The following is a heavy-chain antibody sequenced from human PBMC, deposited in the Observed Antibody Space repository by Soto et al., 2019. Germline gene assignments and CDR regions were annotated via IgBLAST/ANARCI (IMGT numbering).Heavy chain of an antibody. J-gene: IGHJ6*03. V-gene: IGHV3-53*04. D-gene: IGHD3-3*01. CDR2: IYSGGST. CDR1: GFTVSSNY. CDR3: ARVQGITIFGVVIPPGYMDV. Sequence: EVQLVESGGGLVQPGGSLRLSCAASGFTVSSNYMSWVRQAPGKGLEWVSVIYSGGSTYYADSVKGRFTISRHNSKNTLYLQMNSLRAEDTAVYYCARVQGITIFGVVIPPGYMDVWGKGTTVTVSS.